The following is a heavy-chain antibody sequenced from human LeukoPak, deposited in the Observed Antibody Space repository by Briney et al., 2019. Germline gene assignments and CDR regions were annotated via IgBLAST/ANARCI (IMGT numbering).Heavy chain of an antibody. V-gene: IGHV1-69*13. J-gene: IGHJ3*02. D-gene: IGHD6-13*01. CDR2: IIPIFGTA. Sequence: GASVKVSCKASGGTFSSYAISWVRQAPGQGLEWMGGIIPIFGTANYAQKFQGRVTITADESTSTAYMELSSLGSEDTAVYYCARGRPDQQLDAFDIWGQGTMVTVSS. CDR1: GGTFSSYA. CDR3: ARGRPDQQLDAFDI.